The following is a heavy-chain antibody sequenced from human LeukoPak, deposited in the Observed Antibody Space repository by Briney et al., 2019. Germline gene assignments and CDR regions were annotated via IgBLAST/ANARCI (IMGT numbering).Heavy chain of an antibody. CDR2: ITSSGNTI. CDR3: VRGRYCSGGTCYPSYDY. J-gene: IGHJ4*02. V-gene: IGHV3-48*03. D-gene: IGHD2-15*01. CDR1: GCTFSSYE. Sequence: GGSLRLSCAASGCTFSSYEMNWVRQAPGKGPECVSYITSSGNTIYYADSVKGRFTISRDNAKYSLYLQMNSLRAEDTAVYYCVRGRYCSGGTCYPSYDYWGQGTLVTVSS.